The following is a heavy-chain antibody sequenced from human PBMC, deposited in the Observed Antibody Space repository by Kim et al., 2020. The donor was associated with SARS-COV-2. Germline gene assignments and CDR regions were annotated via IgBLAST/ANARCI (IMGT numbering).Heavy chain of an antibody. CDR3: ARPDGSGSRRGGAFDI. Sequence: GESLKISCKGSGYSFTSYWIGWVRQMPGKGLEWMGIIYPGDSDTRYSPSFQGQVTISADKSISTAYLQWSSLKASDTAMYYCARPDGSGSRRGGAFDIWGQGTMVTVSS. CDR1: GYSFTSYW. J-gene: IGHJ3*02. V-gene: IGHV5-51*01. D-gene: IGHD3-10*01. CDR2: IYPGDSDT.